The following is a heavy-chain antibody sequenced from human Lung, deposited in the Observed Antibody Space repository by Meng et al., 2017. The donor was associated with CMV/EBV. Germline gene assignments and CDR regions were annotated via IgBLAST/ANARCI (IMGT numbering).Heavy chain of an antibody. CDR3: ARDRGDRRGSYVRNWFDP. CDR1: TFGSYG. J-gene: IGHJ5*02. CDR2: LSYDGSKN. D-gene: IGHD3-10*01. V-gene: IGHV3-30*04. Sequence: TFGSYGFNWVRQAPGKGLEWVAGLSYDGSKNFYADSVKGRFIISRDNSNSKLFLQMNNLRSEDTAMYYCARDRGDRRGSYVRNWFDPWGQGTLVTVSS.